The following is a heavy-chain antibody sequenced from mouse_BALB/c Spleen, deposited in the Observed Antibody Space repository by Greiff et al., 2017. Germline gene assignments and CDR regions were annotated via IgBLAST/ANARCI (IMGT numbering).Heavy chain of an antibody. D-gene: IGHD2-4*01. CDR2: IYPGDGDT. CDR3: ARTTMITTSLDY. CDR1: GYAFSSSW. Sequence: QVQLQQSGPELVKPGASVKISCKASGYAFSSSWMNWVKQRPGQGLEWIGRIYPGDGDTNYNGKFKGKATLTADKSSSTAYMQLSSLTSVDSAVYFCARTTMITTSLDYWGQGTTLTVSS. J-gene: IGHJ2*01. V-gene: IGHV1-82*01.